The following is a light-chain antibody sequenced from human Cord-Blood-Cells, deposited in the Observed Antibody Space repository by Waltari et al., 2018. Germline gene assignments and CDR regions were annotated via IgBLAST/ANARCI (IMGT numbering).Light chain of an antibody. CDR1: NIGSKS. V-gene: IGLV3-21*04. CDR2: YES. CDR3: QVWDSSSDHVV. Sequence: SYVLTQPPSVSVAPGKTARITCGGNNIGSKSVHWYQQKPGQAPVLVIYYESDRPPGIAERFSGSNSVNTATLTISRVEAGDEADYYCQVWDSSSDHVVFGGGTKLTVL. J-gene: IGLJ2*01.